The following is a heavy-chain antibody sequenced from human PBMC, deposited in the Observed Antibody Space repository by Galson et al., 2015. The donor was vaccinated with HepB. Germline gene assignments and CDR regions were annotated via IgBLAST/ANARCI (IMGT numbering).Heavy chain of an antibody. CDR1: GFSFSTYW. CDR2: IKDDGSEK. J-gene: IGHJ5*02. D-gene: IGHD6-13*01. V-gene: IGHV3-7*01. Sequence: SLRLSCAASGFSFSTYWMSWVRQAPGKGLEWVANIKDDGSEKYYVESVKGRFTISRDNAKNSLWLQMNSLRAEDTAVYYCARAREVAGGGDWFDPWGQGTLVTVSS. CDR3: ARAREVAGGGDWFDP.